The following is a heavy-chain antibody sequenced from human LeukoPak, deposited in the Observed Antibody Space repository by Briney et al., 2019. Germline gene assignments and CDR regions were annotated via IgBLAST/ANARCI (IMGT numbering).Heavy chain of an antibody. CDR1: GGTFSSYA. Sequence: GASVKVSCKASGGTFSSYAISWVRQAPGQGLEWMGGIMPIFGPANYAQKFQGRVTITADESTSTAYMELSSPRSEDTAVYYCARGTDNWNYVRWFDPWGQGTLVTVSS. V-gene: IGHV1-69*13. CDR2: IMPIFGPA. CDR3: ARGTDNWNYVRWFDP. J-gene: IGHJ5*02. D-gene: IGHD1-7*01.